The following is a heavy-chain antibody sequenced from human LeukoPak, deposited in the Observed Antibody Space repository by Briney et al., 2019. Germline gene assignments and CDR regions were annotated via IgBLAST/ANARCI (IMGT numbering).Heavy chain of an antibody. V-gene: IGHV3-30-3*01. CDR3: ARDRLDCTNGVCYEGYFDY. CDR2: ISYDGSNK. D-gene: IGHD2-8*01. Sequence: PGGSLRLSCAASGFTFSSYAMHWVRQAPGKGLEWVAVISYDGSNKYYADSVKGRFTISRDNSKNTLYLQMNSLRAEDTAVYYCARDRLDCTNGVCYEGYFDYWGQGTLVTVSS. J-gene: IGHJ4*02. CDR1: GFTFSSYA.